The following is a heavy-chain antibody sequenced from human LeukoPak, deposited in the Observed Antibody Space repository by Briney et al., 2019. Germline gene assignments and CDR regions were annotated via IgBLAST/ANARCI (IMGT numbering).Heavy chain of an antibody. J-gene: IGHJ4*02. D-gene: IGHD1-26*01. V-gene: IGHV3-23*01. CDR2: ISGSGGST. CDR1: GFTFSSYA. CDR3: AKDPPESLWEPYPHDY. Sequence: GGSLRLSCAASGFTFSSYAMSWVRQAPGKGLEWVSAISGSGGSTYYADSVKGRFTISRDNSKNTLYLQMNSLRAEDTAVYYCAKDPPESLWEPYPHDYWGQGTLVTVSS.